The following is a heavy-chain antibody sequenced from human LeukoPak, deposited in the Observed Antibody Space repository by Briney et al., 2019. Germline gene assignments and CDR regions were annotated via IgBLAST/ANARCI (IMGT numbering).Heavy chain of an antibody. J-gene: IGHJ4*02. D-gene: IGHD6-6*01. Sequence: GGSLRLSCTASGFTFGDYAMSWVRQAPGKGLEWVGFIRSKAYGGTTEYAASVKGRFTISRDDSKSIAYLQMNSLKTEDTAVYYCTRDHPLYSSSPPFDYWGQGTLVTVSS. CDR2: IRSKAYGGTT. CDR3: TRDHPLYSSSPPFDY. CDR1: GFTFGDYA. V-gene: IGHV3-49*04.